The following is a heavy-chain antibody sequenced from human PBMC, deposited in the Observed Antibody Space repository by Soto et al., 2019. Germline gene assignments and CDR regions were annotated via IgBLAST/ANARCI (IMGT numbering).Heavy chain of an antibody. CDR1: GYTFNTYR. J-gene: IGHJ4*02. V-gene: IGHV5-51*01. CDR3: ARHLGDFWGGYD. CDR2: IYLGDSDT. Sequence: EVQLVQSGAEVKKPGESLKISCKASGYTFNTYRITWVRQMPGKGLEWMGTIYLGDSDTRYNPSFRDQVTISADKSTATAFLQWSSLKASDTALYYCARHLGDFWGGYDWGQGTLVTASS. D-gene: IGHD3-3*01.